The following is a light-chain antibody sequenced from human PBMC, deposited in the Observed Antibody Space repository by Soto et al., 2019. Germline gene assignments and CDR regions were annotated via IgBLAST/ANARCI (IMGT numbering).Light chain of an antibody. V-gene: IGLV1-40*01. J-gene: IGLJ2*01. CDR1: SSNIGAGYH. Sequence: QSVLTQPPSVSGAPGQRVIISCTGSSSNIGAGYHVHWYQQLPGPAPKLLIYDSTARPSGVPDRFSGSKSVTSASLAITGLQVEDEADYYCQSYDSSLGVVFGGGTKLTVL. CDR2: DST. CDR3: QSYDSSLGVV.